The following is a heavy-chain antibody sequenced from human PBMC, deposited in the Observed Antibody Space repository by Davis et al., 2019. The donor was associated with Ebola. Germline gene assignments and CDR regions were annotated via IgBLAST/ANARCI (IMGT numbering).Heavy chain of an antibody. CDR2: IYYSGST. CDR3: ARGIVVVPAAAQGYYYYMDV. D-gene: IGHD2-2*01. Sequence: PSETLSLTCTVSGGSISSYYWSWIRQPPGKGLEWIGYIYYSGSTNYNPSLKSRVTISVDTSKNQFSLKLSSVTAADTAVYYCARGIVVVPAAAQGYYYYMDVWGKGTTVTVSS. J-gene: IGHJ6*03. V-gene: IGHV4-59*01. CDR1: GGSISSYY.